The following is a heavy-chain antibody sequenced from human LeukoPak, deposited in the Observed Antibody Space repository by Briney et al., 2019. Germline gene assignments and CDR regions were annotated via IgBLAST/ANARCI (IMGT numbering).Heavy chain of an antibody. CDR1: GGTFSSYG. CDR3: ARDHRMTTVTTLHY. CDR2: IIPIFGTA. V-gene: IGHV1-69*05. J-gene: IGHJ4*02. Sequence: SVKVACKASGGTFSSYGISWVRQAPGQGLEWMGRIIPIFGTANYAQKFQGRVTITTDESTSTAYMELSSLRSEDTAVYYCARDHRMTTVTTLHYWGQGTLVTVSS. D-gene: IGHD4-17*01.